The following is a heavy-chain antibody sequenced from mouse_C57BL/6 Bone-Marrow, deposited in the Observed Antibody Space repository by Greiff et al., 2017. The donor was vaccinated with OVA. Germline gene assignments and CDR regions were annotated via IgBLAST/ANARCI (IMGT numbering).Heavy chain of an antibody. CDR3: ARWLPREGYAMDY. V-gene: IGHV1-55*01. Sequence: VQLQQPGAELVKPGASVKMSCKASGYTFTSYWITWVKQRPGQGLEWIGDIYPGSGSTNYNEKFKSKATLTVDTSSSTAYMQLSSLTSEDSAVYDCARWLPREGYAMDYWGQGTSVTVSS. J-gene: IGHJ4*01. CDR1: GYTFTSYW. CDR2: IYPGSGST. D-gene: IGHD2-2*01.